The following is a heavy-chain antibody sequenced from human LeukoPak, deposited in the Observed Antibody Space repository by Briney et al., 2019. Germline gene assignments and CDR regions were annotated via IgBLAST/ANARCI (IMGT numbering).Heavy chain of an antibody. CDR3: GLGRGSSGWYLL. J-gene: IGHJ4*02. Sequence: AASVKVPCKASGGTFSSYAISWVRQAPGQGLDWMGGIIPIFGTANYAQKFQGRVTITTDESTSTAYMELSSLRSEDTAVYYCGLGRGSSGWYLLWGQGTLVTVSS. V-gene: IGHV1-69*05. CDR2: IIPIFGTA. CDR1: GGTFSSYA. D-gene: IGHD6-19*01.